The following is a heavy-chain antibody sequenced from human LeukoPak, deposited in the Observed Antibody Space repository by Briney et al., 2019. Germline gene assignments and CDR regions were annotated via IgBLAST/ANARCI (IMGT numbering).Heavy chain of an antibody. CDR1: GGSISSNNW. Sequence: PSETLSLTCAVSGGSISSNNWWSWVRQPPGKGLEWIGEIFHSGSTNYNPSLKSRVTISVDKSKNQFSLRLSSVTAADTAVYYCARGIAIAAAGTTAFDIWGQGTMVTVSS. J-gene: IGHJ3*02. CDR3: ARGIAIAAAGTTAFDI. V-gene: IGHV4-4*02. CDR2: IFHSGST. D-gene: IGHD6-13*01.